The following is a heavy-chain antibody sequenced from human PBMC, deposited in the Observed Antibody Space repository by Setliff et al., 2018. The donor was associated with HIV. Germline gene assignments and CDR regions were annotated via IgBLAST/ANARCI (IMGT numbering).Heavy chain of an antibody. V-gene: IGHV4-4*09. Sequence: SETLSLTCTVSGASFTTHYWSLIRQPPGKGLEWIGCISTSGSTNYNPSLKSRVTLSIDMSKNQFSLKMSSVTAADTAVYYCTRLAGGYAVYWGQGTLVTVSS. D-gene: IGHD5-12*01. CDR2: ISTSGST. CDR1: GASFTTHY. J-gene: IGHJ4*02. CDR3: TRLAGGYAVY.